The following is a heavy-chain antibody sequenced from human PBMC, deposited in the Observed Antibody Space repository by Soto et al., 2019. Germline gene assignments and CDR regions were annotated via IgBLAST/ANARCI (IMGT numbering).Heavy chain of an antibody. Sequence: GASVKVSCKASGGTFSSYAISWVRQAPGQGLEWMGGIIPIFGTANYAQKFQGRVTITADESTNTAYLQMNSLKTEDTAVYYCTRPPGISPSGMDVWGQGTTVTVSS. CDR2: IIPIFGTA. D-gene: IGHD2-15*01. CDR1: GGTFSSYA. CDR3: TRPPGISPSGMDV. V-gene: IGHV1-69*13. J-gene: IGHJ6*02.